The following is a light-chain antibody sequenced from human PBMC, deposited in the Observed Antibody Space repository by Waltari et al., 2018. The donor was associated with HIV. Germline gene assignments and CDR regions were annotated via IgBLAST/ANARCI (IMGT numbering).Light chain of an antibody. CDR1: SFNIGRNY. V-gene: IGLV1-47*01. Sequence: QSVLTQPSSASGTPGQRVPISCSVRSFNIGRNYVYWYQQLPGTAPKPLIYRNNQRPSGVPDRFSGSKSGTSASLASSGLRSEDEAEYYCAAWDDSLSGRVFGGGTKLTVL. CDR3: AAWDDSLSGRV. J-gene: IGLJ3*02. CDR2: RNN.